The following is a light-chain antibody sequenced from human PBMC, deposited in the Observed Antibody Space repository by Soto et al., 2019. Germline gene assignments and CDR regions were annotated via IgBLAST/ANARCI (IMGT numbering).Light chain of an antibody. J-gene: IGKJ1*01. V-gene: IGKV3-15*01. Sequence: IVVTQSPATLSLSPGERVKLSCRASQSVGSHLAWYQQKPGQAPRLLIYGASTRATGIPARFSGSGSGTEFTLTISSLQSEDFAVYYCQQYGSSPWTVGQGTKGDIK. CDR3: QQYGSSPWT. CDR2: GAS. CDR1: QSVGSH.